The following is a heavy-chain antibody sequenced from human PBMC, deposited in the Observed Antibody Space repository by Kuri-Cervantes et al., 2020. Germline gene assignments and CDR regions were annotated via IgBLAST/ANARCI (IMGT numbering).Heavy chain of an antibody. CDR1: GYTFTSYA. Sequence: SVKVSCKASGYTFTSYAMHWVRQAPGQRLEWMGGIIPIFGTANYAQKFQGRVTITADNSTSTAYMELSSLRSEDTAVYYCARALTTVKKLAFEYWGQGTLVTVSS. CDR2: IIPIFGTA. V-gene: IGHV1-69*06. J-gene: IGHJ4*02. CDR3: ARALTTVKKLAFEY. D-gene: IGHD4-17*01.